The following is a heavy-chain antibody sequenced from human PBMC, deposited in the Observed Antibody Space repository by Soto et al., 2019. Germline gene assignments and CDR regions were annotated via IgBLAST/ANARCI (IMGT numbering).Heavy chain of an antibody. D-gene: IGHD4-17*01. CDR2: ISAYSGST. CDR3: ARDHRPTTVTQYYFDY. J-gene: IGHJ4*02. V-gene: IGHV1-18*01. CDR1: GYTFTTYS. Sequence: QVQLVQSGAEVQKPGASVKVSCKASGYTFTTYSDSWVRQAPGQGPEWMGWISAYSGSTKYAQKFQGRVTMTTDTSTTTAYMELMSLRSDDTAVYYCARDHRPTTVTQYYFDYWGQGTLITVSS.